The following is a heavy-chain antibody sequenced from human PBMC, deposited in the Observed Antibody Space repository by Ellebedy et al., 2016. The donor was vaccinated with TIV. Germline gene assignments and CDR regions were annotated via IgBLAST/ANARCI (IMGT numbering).Heavy chain of an antibody. D-gene: IGHD4-17*01. CDR3: AIRGDSDFDS. CDR1: GYNFSNNW. CDR2: IHPSDSDT. Sequence: GESLKISCKISGYNFSNNWISWVRQKPGKGLEWMGRIHPSDSDTDYRPSFRGHVTMSVDKSISFAFLQWSSLQASDTAMYYCAIRGDSDFDSWGQGTVVTVSP. V-gene: IGHV5-10-1*01. J-gene: IGHJ4*02.